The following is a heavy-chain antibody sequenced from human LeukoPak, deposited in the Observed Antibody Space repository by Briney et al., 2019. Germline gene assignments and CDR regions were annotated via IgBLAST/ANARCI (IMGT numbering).Heavy chain of an antibody. V-gene: IGHV1-18*01. Sequence: GASVKVSCKASGYTFTSYGISWVRQAPGQGLEWMGWISAYNGNANYAQKLQGRVTMTTDTSTSTAYMELRSLRSDDTAVYYCARDRKADWQWLPTDYWGQGTLVTVSS. D-gene: IGHD6-19*01. CDR3: ARDRKADWQWLPTDY. CDR1: GYTFTSYG. CDR2: ISAYNGNA. J-gene: IGHJ4*02.